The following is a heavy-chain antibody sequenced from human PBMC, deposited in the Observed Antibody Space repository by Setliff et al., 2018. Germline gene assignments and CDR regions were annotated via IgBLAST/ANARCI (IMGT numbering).Heavy chain of an antibody. CDR1: GYTFSRYG. Sequence: ASVKVSCKASGYTFSRYGISWVRQAPGQGLEYMGWINPNSGGTNYAPKFQGRVTMTTDTSTSTAYMVLNNLRSEDTALYYCAFEYGTSKRFDPWGQGTLVTVSS. CDR3: AFEYGTSKRFDP. V-gene: IGHV1-18*01. J-gene: IGHJ5*02. D-gene: IGHD3-10*01. CDR2: INPNSGGT.